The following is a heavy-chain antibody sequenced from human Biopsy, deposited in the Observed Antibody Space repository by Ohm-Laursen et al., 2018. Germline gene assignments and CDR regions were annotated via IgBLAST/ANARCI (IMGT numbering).Heavy chain of an antibody. CDR1: GGSISGYH. CDR2: ITYTGGI. J-gene: IGHJ4*02. CDR3: ARMPHFDY. V-gene: IGHV4-59*07. D-gene: IGHD2-2*01. Sequence: SDTLSLTCTVSGGSISGYHWSWIRKSPGKGLVWLAYITYTGGITSNSSLNGRATMSPDTSKNQFSLRLIYVTAADTAVYYCARMPHFDYWGQGILVTVSS.